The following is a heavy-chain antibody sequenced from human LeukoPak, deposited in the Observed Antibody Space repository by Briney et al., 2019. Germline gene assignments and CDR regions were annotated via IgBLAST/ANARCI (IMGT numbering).Heavy chain of an antibody. J-gene: IGHJ4*02. D-gene: IGHD6-19*01. CDR2: IVWDGGNT. Sequence: PGGSLRLSCAASGFTFDDYTMHWVRQAPGKGLEWVSLIVWDGGNTYYADSVKGRFTISRDNSKNSLYLQMNSLRAEDTALYYCAKERSVAGTFDYFDYWGQGTLVTVSS. V-gene: IGHV3-43D*03. CDR3: AKERSVAGTFDYFDY. CDR1: GFTFDDYT.